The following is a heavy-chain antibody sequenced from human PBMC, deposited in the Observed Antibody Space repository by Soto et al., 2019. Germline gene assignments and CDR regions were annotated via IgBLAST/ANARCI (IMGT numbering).Heavy chain of an antibody. D-gene: IGHD1-26*01. CDR2: TIHSEST. CDR1: GGSFSAYY. V-gene: IGHV4-34*12. Sequence: LSLTCAVYGGSFSAYYWSWVRQPPGKGLEWIGETIHSESTKYNPSLKSRVTISVDTSKNQFSLKLSSVTAADTAVYYCARQRPTDGRWEFANYYGMDVWGQGTLVTVSS. CDR3: ARQRPTDGRWEFANYYGMDV. J-gene: IGHJ6*02.